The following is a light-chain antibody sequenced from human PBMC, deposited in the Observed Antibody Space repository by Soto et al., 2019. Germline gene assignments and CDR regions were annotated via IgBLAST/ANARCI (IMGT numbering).Light chain of an antibody. J-gene: IGKJ2*01. CDR2: DAS. CDR3: QQYTDYPYT. Sequence: DIQMTQSPSTLSASVGDRVTISCRASQSISSWLAWYQQKVGKAPKLLIYDASNLESGVPSRFSGSGSGTEFTLTISSPQPDDFATYYCQQYTDYPYTFGQGTKVDIK. CDR1: QSISSW. V-gene: IGKV1-5*01.